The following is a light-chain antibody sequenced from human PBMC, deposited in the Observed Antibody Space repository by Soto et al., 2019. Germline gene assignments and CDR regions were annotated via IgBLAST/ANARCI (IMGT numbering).Light chain of an antibody. V-gene: IGKV1-5*01. Sequence: DIQMTQSPSTLSASVGDRVTITCRASQSMNAWLAWYQQKPGKAPKVLIYDASSLQSGVPSRFSGSGSGTEFTLPIDSLQPDDVATYYCLRYNAFSQTFGQGTKVEI. J-gene: IGKJ1*01. CDR1: QSMNAW. CDR3: LRYNAFSQT. CDR2: DAS.